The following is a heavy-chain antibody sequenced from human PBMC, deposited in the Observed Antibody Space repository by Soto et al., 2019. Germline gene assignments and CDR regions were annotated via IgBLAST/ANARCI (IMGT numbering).Heavy chain of an antibody. D-gene: IGHD1-1*01. Sequence: QVHLVQSGAEVKKPGASVKVSCKGSGYTFTSYGITWVRQAPGQGLEWRGWISAHNGNTDYAQKLQGRVTVTRDTSTSIAYMELSSLRSDDTAVHYCARGRYGDYWGQGALVTVSS. V-gene: IGHV1-18*01. CDR1: GYTFTSYG. CDR3: ARGRYGDY. CDR2: ISAHNGNT. J-gene: IGHJ4*02.